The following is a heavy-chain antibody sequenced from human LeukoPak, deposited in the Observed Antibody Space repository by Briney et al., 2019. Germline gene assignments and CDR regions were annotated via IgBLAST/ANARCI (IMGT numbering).Heavy chain of an antibody. CDR2: IKQDGSEK. D-gene: IGHD3-22*01. CDR1: GFTFTSYW. Sequence: GGSLRLSCAASGFTFTSYWMTWVRQAPGKGLEWVANIKQDGSEKYYVDSVKGRFTISRDNAKNSLYLQMNSLRAEDTAVYYCARSSSGYYFGDAFDIWGQGTMVTV. CDR3: ARSSSGYYFGDAFDI. J-gene: IGHJ3*02. V-gene: IGHV3-7*01.